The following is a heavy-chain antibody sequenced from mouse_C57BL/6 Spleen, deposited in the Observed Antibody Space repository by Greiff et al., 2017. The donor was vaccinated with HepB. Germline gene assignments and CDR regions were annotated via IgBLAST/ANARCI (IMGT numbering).Heavy chain of an antibody. Sequence: EVQGVESGEGLVKPGGSLKLSCAASGFTFSSYAMSWVRQTPEKRLEWVAYISSGGDYIYYADTVKGRFTISRDNARNTLYLQMSSLKSEDTAMYYCTRGSDYAYYFDYWGQGTTLTVSS. J-gene: IGHJ2*01. CDR2: ISSGGDYI. CDR1: GFTFSSYA. D-gene: IGHD1-1*01. CDR3: TRGSDYAYYFDY. V-gene: IGHV5-9-1*02.